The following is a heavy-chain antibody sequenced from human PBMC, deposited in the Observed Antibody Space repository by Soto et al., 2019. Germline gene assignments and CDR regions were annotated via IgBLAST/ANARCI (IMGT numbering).Heavy chain of an antibody. Sequence: ASVKVSCKASRYTFTNYYFHWVRQAPGQGLEWMGIMNPSGGSASYAQKFQGRLTMTRDTSTSTVYMELSRLRSEDTAVYYCGGDSPSDKPADYWGQGTLVTVSS. J-gene: IGHJ4*02. CDR1: RYTFTNYY. CDR3: GGDSPSDKPADY. CDR2: MNPSGGSA. D-gene: IGHD3-9*01. V-gene: IGHV1-46*03.